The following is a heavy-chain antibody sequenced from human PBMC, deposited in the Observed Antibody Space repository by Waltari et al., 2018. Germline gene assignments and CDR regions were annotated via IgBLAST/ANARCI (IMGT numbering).Heavy chain of an antibody. CDR2: IYNSGNT. Sequence: QVQLQEPGPRLVKPSETLSLNCSVSGGSISFHNWSWFRQSPRKGLEWIGYIYNSGNTNYNPSLKSRVTISADPSKNQFSLKVDSVTVADTAVYYCARLRDGYYYYYGMDVWGPGTTVTVSS. CDR3: ARLRDGYYYYYGMDV. J-gene: IGHJ6*02. V-gene: IGHV4-4*09. CDR1: GGSISFHN.